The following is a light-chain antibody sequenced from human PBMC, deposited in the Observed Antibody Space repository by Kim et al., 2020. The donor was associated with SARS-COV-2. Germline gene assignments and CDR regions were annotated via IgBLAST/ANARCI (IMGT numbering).Light chain of an antibody. V-gene: IGLV4-60*03. CDR1: SGHSSYI. CDR3: ETWDSNTRV. J-gene: IGLJ3*02. Sequence: QPVLTQSSSASASLGSSVKLTCTLSSGHSSYIIAWHQQQPGKAPRYLMKLEGSGSYNKGSGVPDRFSGSSSGADRYLTISNLQSEGEADYYCETWDSNTRVFGGGTKLTVL. CDR2: LEGSGSY.